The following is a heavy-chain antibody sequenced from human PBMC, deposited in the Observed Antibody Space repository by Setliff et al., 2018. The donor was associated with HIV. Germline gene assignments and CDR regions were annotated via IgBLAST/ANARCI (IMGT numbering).Heavy chain of an antibody. D-gene: IGHD2-21*01. V-gene: IGHV3-15*01. CDR1: GFTFSKAW. Sequence: GGSLRLSCATSGFTFSKAWMSWVRQAPGKGLEWVGRIKSRSDGGAPNYAAPVEGRFTISRDDSESTLYLQIDSLKMEDTAVYFCTTEGLVHLGDYSWGGYWGRGTLVTVSS. J-gene: IGHJ4*02. CDR2: IKSRSDGGAP. CDR3: TTEGLVHLGDYSWGGY.